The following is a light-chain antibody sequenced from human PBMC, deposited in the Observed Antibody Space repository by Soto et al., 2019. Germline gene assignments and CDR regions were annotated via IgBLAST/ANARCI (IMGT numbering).Light chain of an antibody. J-gene: IGKJ4*02. CDR1: QSVNSH. Sequence: EIVMTQSPASLSVSPWERVTLSCRASQSVNSHLPWYQQKPGQAPRLLILGESTRATGTPARFSGSGSGTDFTLTITSLQSEDVAVYYWQQYNEWHLTVGGGTKVEIK. V-gene: IGKV3D-15*01. CDR2: GES. CDR3: QQYNEWHLT.